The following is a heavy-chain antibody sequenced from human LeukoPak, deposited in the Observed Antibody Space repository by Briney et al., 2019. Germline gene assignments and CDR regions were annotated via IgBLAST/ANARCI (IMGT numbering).Heavy chain of an antibody. CDR2: ISSSGSTI. Sequence: GGSLRLSCAASGFTFSSYEMNWVRQAPGKELEWVSYISSSGSTIYYADSVKGRFTISRDNAKNSLYLQMNSLRAEDTAVYYCARDLAVAGNMWGQGTLVTVSS. J-gene: IGHJ4*02. V-gene: IGHV3-48*03. CDR3: ARDLAVAGNM. D-gene: IGHD6-19*01. CDR1: GFTFSSYE.